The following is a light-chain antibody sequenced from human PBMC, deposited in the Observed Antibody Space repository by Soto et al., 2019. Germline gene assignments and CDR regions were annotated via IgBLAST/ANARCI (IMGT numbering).Light chain of an antibody. Sequence: EIVLTQSPATLSLSPGERATLSCRASQSVTDNYLAWYQQKPGQAPRLVISGASSRTSGIPDRFSASGSGTDFTLTLSRLEPEDFAVYYCQQYSGAPLTFGQGTKVEIK. CDR1: QSVTDNY. CDR2: GAS. J-gene: IGKJ1*01. CDR3: QQYSGAPLT. V-gene: IGKV3-20*01.